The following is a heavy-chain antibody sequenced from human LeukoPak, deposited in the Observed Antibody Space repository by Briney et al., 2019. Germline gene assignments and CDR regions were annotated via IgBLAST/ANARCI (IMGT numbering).Heavy chain of an antibody. J-gene: IGHJ6*03. CDR2: IYVSGNS. CDR1: NGSINEHY. Sequence: PSETLSLTCTVSNGSINEHYWIWVRQTAGKGLEWIGRIYVSGNSNYNPSLKSRVTMSGEESKNQISLKLRSVTAADTAVYYCARVGGLSAYYYYMAVWPKGTTVTVS. D-gene: IGHD3/OR15-3a*01. CDR3: ARVGGLSAYYYYMAV. V-gene: IGHV4-4*07.